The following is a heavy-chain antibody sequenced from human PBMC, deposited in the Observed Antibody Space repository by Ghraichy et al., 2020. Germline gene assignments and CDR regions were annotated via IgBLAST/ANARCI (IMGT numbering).Heavy chain of an antibody. CDR1: GFTFSSYG. Sequence: GGSLRLSCAASGFTFSSYGMNWVRQAPGKGLEWVAYISSGSDKMFYTDSVNGRFTISRDNAKNSLYLQVSSLRAEDTAVYYCARISRAATEDQIIDVWGQGTPVTVSS. J-gene: IGHJ4*02. D-gene: IGHD1-26*01. CDR3: ARISRAATEDQIIDV. V-gene: IGHV3-48*04. CDR2: ISSGSDKM.